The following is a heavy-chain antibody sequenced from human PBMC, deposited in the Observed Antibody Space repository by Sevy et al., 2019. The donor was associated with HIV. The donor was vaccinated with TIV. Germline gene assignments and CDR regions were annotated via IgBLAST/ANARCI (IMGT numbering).Heavy chain of an antibody. CDR3: ARVVGFYYALDV. CDR1: GFTFTNYT. D-gene: IGHD2-15*01. J-gene: IGHJ6*02. Sequence: GGSLRLSCVDSGFTFTNYTMNWVRQAPGKGLEWVSSISSSGIHIYYGDSVKGRFTISRDNAKSSLYLQMSSLRAEDTAVYYCARVVGFYYALDVWGRGTTVTVSS. V-gene: IGHV3-21*01. CDR2: ISSSGIHI.